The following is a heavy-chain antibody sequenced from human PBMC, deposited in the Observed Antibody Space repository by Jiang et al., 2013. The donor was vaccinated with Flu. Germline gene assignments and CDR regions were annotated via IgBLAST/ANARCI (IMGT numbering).Heavy chain of an antibody. J-gene: IGHJ4*02. CDR2: INTDNGFT. CDR1: GYIFNYYA. CDR3: ARFSSIAVSGALVLDY. Sequence: SGAEVKKPGASVKVSCKASGYIFNYYALHWVRQAPGQRLEWMGWINTDNGFTKYSETFQGRVTFTRDTSANTTYMDLSSLTSEDTALYFCARFSSIAVSGALVLDYWGQGTLVTVSS. V-gene: IGHV1-3*04. D-gene: IGHD6-19*01.